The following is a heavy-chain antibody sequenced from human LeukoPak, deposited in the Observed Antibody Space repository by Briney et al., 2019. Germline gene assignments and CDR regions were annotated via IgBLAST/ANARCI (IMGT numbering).Heavy chain of an antibody. CDR3: AREKYDSGSYLYGMDV. J-gene: IGHJ6*02. D-gene: IGHD3-10*01. V-gene: IGHV3-53*01. CDR1: GFTVSSTY. CDR2: IYSGGST. Sequence: AGGSLRLSCAASGFTVSSTYMNWVRQAPGKGLEWVSVIYSGGSTDYADSVKGRVTISRDNSKNTVYLQMNSLRAEDTAVYYCAREKYDSGSYLYGMDVWGQGTTVTVSS.